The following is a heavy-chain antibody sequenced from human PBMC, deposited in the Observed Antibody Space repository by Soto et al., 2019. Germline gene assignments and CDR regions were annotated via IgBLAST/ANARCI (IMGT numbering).Heavy chain of an antibody. D-gene: IGHD5-18*01. CDR1: GFTFSSYW. CDR2: INSDGSST. J-gene: IGHJ6*02. CDR3: ARGWPYSDYGMDV. Sequence: GGSLRLSCAASGFTFSSYWMHWVRQAPGKGLVWVSRINSDGSSTSYADSVKGRFTISRDNAKNTLYLQMNSLRAEDTAVYYCARGWPYSDYGMDVWGQGTTVTVSS. V-gene: IGHV3-74*01.